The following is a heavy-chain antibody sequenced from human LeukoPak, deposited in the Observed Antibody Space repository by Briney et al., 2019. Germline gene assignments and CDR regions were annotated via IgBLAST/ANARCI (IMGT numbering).Heavy chain of an antibody. CDR1: GGSISGHY. J-gene: IGHJ4*02. V-gene: IGHV4-59*11. CDR3: AREIHYYGSGSYDY. Sequence: SETLSHTCTVSGGSISGHYWSWIRQPPGKGLELIGYIHYSGSTKYNPSLKSRVTISVDKAKNQFSLKVSSVTAADTAVYYCAREIHYYGSGSYDYWGQGTLVTVSS. CDR2: IHYSGST. D-gene: IGHD3-10*01.